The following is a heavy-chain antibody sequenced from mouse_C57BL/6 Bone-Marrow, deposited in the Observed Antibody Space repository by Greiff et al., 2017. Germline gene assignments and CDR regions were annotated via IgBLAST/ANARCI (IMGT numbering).Heavy chain of an antibody. D-gene: IGHD1-1*01. CDR2: IWRGGST. J-gene: IGHJ4*01. CDR3: AKKERDYFYAMDY. Sequence: QVQLQQSGPGLVQPSQSLSITCTVSGFSLTSYGVHWVRQSPGKGLEWLGVIWRGGSTDYNAAFMSRLSITKDNSKSQVFFKMNSLQADDTAIYYWAKKERDYFYAMDYWGQGTSVTVSS. CDR1: GFSLTSYG. V-gene: IGHV2-5*01.